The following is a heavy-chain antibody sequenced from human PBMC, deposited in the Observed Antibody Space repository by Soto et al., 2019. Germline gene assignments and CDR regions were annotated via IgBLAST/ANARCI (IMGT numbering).Heavy chain of an antibody. D-gene: IGHD2-15*01. J-gene: IGHJ6*02. Sequence: QVQLVQSGAEVKKPGSSVKVSCKASGGTFSSYAISWVRQAPGQGLEWMGGIIPIFGTANYAQKFQGRVTITADKSTSTAYMELSSLRSEDTAVYYCPRWDGGNVQDYYYYGMDVWGQGTTVTVSS. V-gene: IGHV1-69*06. CDR3: PRWDGGNVQDYYYYGMDV. CDR1: GGTFSSYA. CDR2: IIPIFGTA.